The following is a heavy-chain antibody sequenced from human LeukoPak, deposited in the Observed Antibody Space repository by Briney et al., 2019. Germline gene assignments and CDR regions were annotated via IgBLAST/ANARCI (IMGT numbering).Heavy chain of an antibody. Sequence: GGSLRLSCAASGFTFSSDGMSWVRQAPGKGLEWVANIKQDGSEKYYVDSVKGRFTISRDNAKNSLYLQMNSLRAEDTAVYYCASLRIFAVDYWGQGTLVTVSS. CDR3: ASLRIFAVDY. CDR1: GFTFSSDG. V-gene: IGHV3-7*01. J-gene: IGHJ4*02. D-gene: IGHD3-3*01. CDR2: IKQDGSEK.